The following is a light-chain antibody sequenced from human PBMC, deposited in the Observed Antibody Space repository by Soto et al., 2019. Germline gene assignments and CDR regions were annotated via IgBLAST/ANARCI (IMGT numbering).Light chain of an antibody. CDR2: CAS. V-gene: IGKV3-20*01. J-gene: IGKJ1*01. Sequence: EIVLTQSPGTLSLSPRERATLSCRASQSVRNNYLAWYQQKPGQAPRLLIYCASSRATGIPDRVSGSGSGTDFTLTISRLEPEDFGVYYCQQYANSPPLTFSQGTKVEVK. CDR3: QQYANSPPLT. CDR1: QSVRNNY.